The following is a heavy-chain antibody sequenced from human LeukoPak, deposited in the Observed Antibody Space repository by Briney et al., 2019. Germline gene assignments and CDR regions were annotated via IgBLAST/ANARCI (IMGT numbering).Heavy chain of an antibody. V-gene: IGHV4-59*01. CDR3: TSGGMVSGDY. J-gene: IGHJ4*01. D-gene: IGHD2-8*01. CDR1: GGSINSYY. CDR2: ISYSGST. Sequence: SETLSLTCTVSGGSINSYYWSWIRQPPGKGLEWIGYISYSGSTNYNPSLKSRVTISRGTSKSQFSLKLRSVTAADTAVYYCTSGGMVSGDYWGHGTLVTVSS.